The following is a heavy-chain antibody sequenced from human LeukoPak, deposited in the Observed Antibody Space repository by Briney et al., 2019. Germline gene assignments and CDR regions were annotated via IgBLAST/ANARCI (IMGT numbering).Heavy chain of an antibody. CDR1: GYTLTELS. D-gene: IGHD2-15*01. CDR2: FDPEDGET. Sequence: ASVKVSCKVSGYTLTELSMHWVRQAPGKGLEWMGGFDPEDGETIYAQKFQGRVTMTEDTSTDTAYMELSSLRSEDTAVYYCARDDGLLKYSWYFDLWGRGTLVTVST. CDR3: ARDDGLLKYSWYFDL. V-gene: IGHV1-24*01. J-gene: IGHJ2*01.